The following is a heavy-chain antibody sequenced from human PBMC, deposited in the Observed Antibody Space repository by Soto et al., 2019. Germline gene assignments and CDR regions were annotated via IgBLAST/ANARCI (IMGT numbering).Heavy chain of an antibody. CDR3: AKDFTPWFGDYFYYYYGMDV. D-gene: IGHD4-17*01. CDR2: MSYDGSK. V-gene: IGHV3-30*18. CDR1: GFTFSSYG. Sequence: QVQLVESGGGVVQPGRSLRLSCAAAGFTFSSYGMHWVRQAPGTGLEWVADMSYDGSKYYADTVKGRFTISRDNSKNTLYLQINSLRPEDTAVSYCAKDFTPWFGDYFYYYYGMDVWGQGTTVTVSS. J-gene: IGHJ6*02.